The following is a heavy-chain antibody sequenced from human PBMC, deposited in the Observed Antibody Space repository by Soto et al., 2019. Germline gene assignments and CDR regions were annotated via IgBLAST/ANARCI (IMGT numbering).Heavy chain of an antibody. Sequence: SETLSLTCTVSGGSISGYYWSWIRQPPGKGLEWIGYIYYSGSTNYNPSLKSRVTISVDTSKNQFSLKLSSVTAADTAVYYCARFGFGELLSNYYYYYMDVWGKGTTVTVSS. D-gene: IGHD3-10*01. J-gene: IGHJ6*03. CDR2: IYYSGST. V-gene: IGHV4-59*08. CDR1: GGSISGYY. CDR3: ARFGFGELLSNYYYYYMDV.